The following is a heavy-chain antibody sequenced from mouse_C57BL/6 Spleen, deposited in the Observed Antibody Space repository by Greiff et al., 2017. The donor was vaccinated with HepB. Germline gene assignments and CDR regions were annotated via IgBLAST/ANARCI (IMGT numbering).Heavy chain of an antibody. Sequence: EVQLQQSGPELVKPGASVKISCKASGYTFTDYYMNWVKQSHGKSLEWIGDINPNNGGTSYNQKFKGKATLTVDKSSSTAYMELRSLTSEDSAVYYCAPVHYGSSYWYFDVWGTGTTVTVSS. J-gene: IGHJ1*03. V-gene: IGHV1-26*01. CDR2: INPNNGGT. CDR1: GYTFTDYY. D-gene: IGHD1-1*01. CDR3: APVHYGSSYWYFDV.